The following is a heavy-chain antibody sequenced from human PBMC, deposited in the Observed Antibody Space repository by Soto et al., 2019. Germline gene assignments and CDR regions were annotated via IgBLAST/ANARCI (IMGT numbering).Heavy chain of an antibody. J-gene: IGHJ4*02. CDR1: GGSISSGGYS. CDR2: IYHSGST. D-gene: IGHD6-13*01. Sequence: QLQLQESGSGLVKPSQTLSLTCAVSGGSISSGGYSWNWIRQPPGKGLEWIGYIYHSGSTYYNPSLKSRVTISVDRSKNHFSLKLSSVTAADTAVYYCASSHAGAHITAAVHWGQGTLVTVSS. V-gene: IGHV4-30-2*01. CDR3: ASSHAGAHITAAVH.